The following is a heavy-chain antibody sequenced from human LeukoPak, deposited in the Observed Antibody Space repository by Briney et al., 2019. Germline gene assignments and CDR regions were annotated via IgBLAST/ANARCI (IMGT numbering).Heavy chain of an antibody. V-gene: IGHV3-7*03. CDR1: GFMFSSNW. CDR2: IKEDGTET. CDR3: AKEGRSLQTY. D-gene: IGHD5-24*01. Sequence: GGSLRLSCAASGFMFSSNWMSWVRLAPGKGLEWVANIKEDGTETYYVDSVKGRFTISRDNAKNSLYLQMNSLRVEDTVVYYCAKEGRSLQTYWGQGTLVTVSS. J-gene: IGHJ4*02.